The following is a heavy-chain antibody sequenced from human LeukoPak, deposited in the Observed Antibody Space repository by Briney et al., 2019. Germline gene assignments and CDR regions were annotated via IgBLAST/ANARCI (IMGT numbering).Heavy chain of an antibody. V-gene: IGHV3-7*03. CDR1: GFMFSSNW. CDR2: IKEDGTET. CDR3: AKEGRSLQTY. D-gene: IGHD5-24*01. Sequence: GGSLRLSCAASGFMFSSNWMSWVRLAPGKGLEWVANIKEDGTETYYVDSVKGRFTISRDNAKNSLYLQMNSLRVEDTVVYYCAKEGRSLQTYWGQGTLVTVSS. J-gene: IGHJ4*02.